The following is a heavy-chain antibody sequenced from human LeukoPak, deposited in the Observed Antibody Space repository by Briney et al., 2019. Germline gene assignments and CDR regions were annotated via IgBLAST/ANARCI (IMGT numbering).Heavy chain of an antibody. CDR2: IYSGGST. V-gene: IGHV3-53*01. J-gene: IGHJ3*02. CDR1: GFMVSSNY. Sequence: GGSLRLSCAASGFMVSSNYMCWVRQAPGKGLGWVSVIYSGGSTYYADSVKGRFTISRDNSKNTLYLQMNSLRAEDTAMYYCARGKDDAFDIWGQGTMVTVSS. CDR3: ARGKDDAFDI.